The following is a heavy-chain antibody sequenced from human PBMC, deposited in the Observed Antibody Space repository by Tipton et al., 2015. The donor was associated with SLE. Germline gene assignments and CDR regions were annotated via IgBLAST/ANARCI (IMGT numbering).Heavy chain of an antibody. CDR3: ATSFLTGYSSLNAFDL. J-gene: IGHJ3*01. D-gene: IGHD3-9*01. CDR1: GGTFNRYA. V-gene: IGHV1-69*06. Sequence: QVQLVQSGAEVKKPGSSVKVSCKASGGTFNRYAVNWVRQAPGQGLDWMGVIFPLFGTSNYIHKFQGRVTFTADKSTDTAYMELSSLRSEDTAVYYCATSFLTGYSSLNAFDLWGQGTMVTVSS. CDR2: IFPLFGTS.